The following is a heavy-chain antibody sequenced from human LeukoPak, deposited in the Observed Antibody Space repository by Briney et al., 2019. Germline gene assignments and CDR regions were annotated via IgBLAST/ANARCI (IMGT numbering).Heavy chain of an antibody. V-gene: IGHV3-33*06. CDR3: AKEDTFCRGGSCYYHALDY. CDR1: GFTFSSYG. Sequence: PGGSLRLSCAASGFTFSSYGMQWVRQAPGKGLEWVAVIWYDGSNKYYADSVKGRFTISRDNSKNTLYLQMNSLRAEDTAVYYCAKEDTFCRGGSCYYHALDYWGQGTLVTVSS. D-gene: IGHD2-15*01. CDR2: IWYDGSNK. J-gene: IGHJ4*02.